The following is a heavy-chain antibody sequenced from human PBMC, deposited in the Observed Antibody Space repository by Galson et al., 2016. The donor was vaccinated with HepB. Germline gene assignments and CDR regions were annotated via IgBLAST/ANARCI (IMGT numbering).Heavy chain of an antibody. V-gene: IGHV3-23*01. Sequence: SLRLSCAASGFTFSTYGMSWVRQAPGKGLEWVSAISASGGSTYYADSVKGRFTISRDNSKNTLYLQMNSLRAEDTAVYYCARGGGGSSSWQKYYYYYYMDVWGKGTTVTVSS. CDR2: ISASGGST. CDR1: GFTFSTYG. CDR3: ARGGGGSSSWQKYYYYYYMDV. D-gene: IGHD6-13*01. J-gene: IGHJ6*03.